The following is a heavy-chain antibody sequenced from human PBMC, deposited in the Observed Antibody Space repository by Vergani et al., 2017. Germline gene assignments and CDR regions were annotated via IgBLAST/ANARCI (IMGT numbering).Heavy chain of an antibody. J-gene: IGHJ4*02. Sequence: QVQLVESGGGVVKPGRSLRLSCAASGFTFSSYAMHWVRQAPGKGLEWGAVISYDGSNKYYADSVKGRFTISRDNSKNTLYLQMNSLRAEDTAVYYCARGASGDYVSSFDYWGQGTLVTVSS. CDR1: GFTFSSYA. CDR2: ISYDGSNK. CDR3: ARGASGDYVSSFDY. V-gene: IGHV3-30-3*01. D-gene: IGHD4-17*01.